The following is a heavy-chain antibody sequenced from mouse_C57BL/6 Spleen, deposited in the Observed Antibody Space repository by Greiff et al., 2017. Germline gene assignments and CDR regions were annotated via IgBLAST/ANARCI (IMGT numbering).Heavy chain of an antibody. CDR2: INPYNGGT. V-gene: IGHV1-55*01. Sequence: QVQLQQPGAELVKPGASVKMSCKASGYTFTSYWITWVKQRPGQGLEWIGVINPYNGGTSYNQKFKGKATLTVDKSSSTAYMELNSLTSEDSAVYYCAAGTYYAMDYWGQGTSVTVSS. CDR3: AAGTYYAMDY. D-gene: IGHD4-1*01. CDR1: GYTFTSYW. J-gene: IGHJ4*01.